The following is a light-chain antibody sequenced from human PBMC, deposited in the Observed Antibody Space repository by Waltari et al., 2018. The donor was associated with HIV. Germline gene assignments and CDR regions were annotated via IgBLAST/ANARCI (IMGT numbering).Light chain of an antibody. V-gene: IGLV2-14*01. CDR3: TSYTANDTLI. CDR2: EIV. CDR1: STAFGPYHF. J-gene: IGLJ2*01. Sequence: QSVLTQPASVSGFPGQSITISCTGASTAFGPYHFISCYQYPPGKVPNAIIYEIVTRPSGVSDRFSGSKSGNTAYLTISRLRAEDEADYYCTSYTANDTLIFGGGTKVTVL.